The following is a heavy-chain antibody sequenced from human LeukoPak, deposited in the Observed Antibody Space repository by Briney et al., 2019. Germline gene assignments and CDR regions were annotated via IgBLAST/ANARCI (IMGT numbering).Heavy chain of an antibody. V-gene: IGHV3-30*03. Sequence: GGSLRLSCAASGFTFSSYGMHWVRQAPGKGLEWVGTISHDGSFEFYADSVKGRFTIPRDSSKSTLYLQMNSLRAEDTAVYYCARPQGSGSYYFDYWGQGTLVTVSS. CDR1: GFTFSSYG. CDR3: ARPQGSGSYYFDY. J-gene: IGHJ4*02. D-gene: IGHD3-10*01. CDR2: ISHDGSFE.